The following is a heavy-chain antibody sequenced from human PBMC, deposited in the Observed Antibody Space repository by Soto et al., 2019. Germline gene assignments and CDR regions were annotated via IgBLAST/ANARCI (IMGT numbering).Heavy chain of an antibody. CDR1: GGSISSDEYF. CDR3: ARAGSEDYYGMDV. Sequence: QVQLQESGPGLVKPSQTLSLTCSVSGGSISSDEYFWSWIRQSPGKGLEWIGYIHYTGSTSNNPSLKSRLTLLVDTSKNQFSLKLSSVTAADTAVYFCARAGSEDYYGMDVWGQGTPVTVSS. V-gene: IGHV4-30-4*01. D-gene: IGHD6-6*01. J-gene: IGHJ6*02. CDR2: IHYTGST.